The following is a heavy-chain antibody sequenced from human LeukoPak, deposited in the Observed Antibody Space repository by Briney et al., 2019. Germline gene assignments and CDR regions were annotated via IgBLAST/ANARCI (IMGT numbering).Heavy chain of an antibody. V-gene: IGHV5-51*01. J-gene: IGHJ6*02. CDR2: VYPGDSDT. D-gene: IGHD2-2*01. CDR3: ARLGRYCSSTSCYYYYYGMDV. CDR1: GYSFTSYW. Sequence: GESLQISCQGSGYSFTSYWIGWVRQMPGKGLEWMGIVYPGDSDTRYSPSFQGQVTISADKSISTAYLQWSSLKASDTAMYYCARLGRYCSSTSCYYYYYGMDVWGQGTTVTVSS.